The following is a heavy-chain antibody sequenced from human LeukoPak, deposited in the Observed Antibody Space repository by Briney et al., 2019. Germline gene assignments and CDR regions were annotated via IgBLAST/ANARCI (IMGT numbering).Heavy chain of an antibody. CDR3: ARRAAMTLPYYFDY. J-gene: IGHJ4*02. V-gene: IGHV4-34*01. CDR1: GGSFSGYY. D-gene: IGHD5-18*01. CDR2: INHSGST. Sequence: PSETLSLTCAVYGGSFSGYYWSWIRQPPGKGLVWIGEINHSGSTNYNPSLKSRVTISVDTSKNQFSLKLSSVTVADTAVYYCARRAAMTLPYYFDYWGQGTLVTVSS.